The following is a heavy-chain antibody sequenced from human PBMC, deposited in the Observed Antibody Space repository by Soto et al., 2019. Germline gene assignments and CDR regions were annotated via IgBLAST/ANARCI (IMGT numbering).Heavy chain of an antibody. CDR3: AGGQRGKQQLAAGRLDY. Sequence: PSETLSLTCTVSGGSISSGGYYWSWIRQHPGKGLEWIGYIYYSGSTYYNPSLKSRVTISVDTSKNQFSLKLSSVTAADTAVYYCAGGQRGKQQLAAGRLDYGGKGPLVTVPS. J-gene: IGHJ4*02. D-gene: IGHD6-13*01. CDR2: IYYSGST. V-gene: IGHV4-31*03. CDR1: GGSISSGGYY.